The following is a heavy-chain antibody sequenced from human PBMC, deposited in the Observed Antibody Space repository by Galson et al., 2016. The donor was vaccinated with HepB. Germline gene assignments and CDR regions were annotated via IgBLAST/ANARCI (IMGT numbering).Heavy chain of an antibody. CDR2: IWPDASNE. V-gene: IGHV3-33*06. CDR1: TFTFNCCG. D-gene: IGHD4-17*01. CDR3: AKEGHYGGHFYMDV. J-gene: IGHJ6*03. Sequence: LRLSCAASTFTFNCCGMHWVRQAPGKGLEWVAVIWPDASNEKYGDAVKGRFTISRDNSKNTLYLQMNNLRVEDTAVYYCAKEGHYGGHFYMDVWGEGTTVTVSS.